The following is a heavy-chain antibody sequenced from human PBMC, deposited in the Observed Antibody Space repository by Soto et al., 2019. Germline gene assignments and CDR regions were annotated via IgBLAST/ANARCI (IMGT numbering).Heavy chain of an antibody. Sequence: QITLKESGPTLVKPTQPLTLTCTFSGFSLSTSGVGVGWIRQPPGKALEWLALIYWNDDKRYSPSLKSRLTITKDTSKNQVVLTMTNMDPVDTATYYCAHRPGGATHGAYGMDVWGQGTTVTVSS. D-gene: IGHD3-16*01. V-gene: IGHV2-5*01. J-gene: IGHJ6*02. CDR3: AHRPGGATHGAYGMDV. CDR1: GFSLSTSGVG. CDR2: IYWNDDK.